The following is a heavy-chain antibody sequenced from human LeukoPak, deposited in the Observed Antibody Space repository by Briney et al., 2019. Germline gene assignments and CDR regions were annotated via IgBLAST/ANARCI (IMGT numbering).Heavy chain of an antibody. V-gene: IGHV4-4*07. Sequence: PSETLSLTCTVSGGSISSYYWSWIRQPAGKGLEWIGRIYTSGSTNYNPSLKSRVSMSVDTSKNQFYLKLSSVTAADTAVYYCARAKYYDSGGYYPGWFDPWGQGTLVTVSS. D-gene: IGHD3-22*01. CDR3: ARAKYYDSGGYYPGWFDP. CDR2: IYTSGST. CDR1: GGSISSYY. J-gene: IGHJ5*02.